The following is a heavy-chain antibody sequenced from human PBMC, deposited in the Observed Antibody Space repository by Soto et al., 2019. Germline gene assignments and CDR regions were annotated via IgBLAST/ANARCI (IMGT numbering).Heavy chain of an antibody. CDR1: GGSISSGDYY. V-gene: IGHV4-30-4*01. CDR2: IYYSGST. D-gene: IGHD3-16*01. Sequence: QVQLQESGPGLVKPSQTLSLTCTVSGGSISSGDYYWSWIRQPPGKGLEWIGYIYYSGSTYYNPSLKSRVTTYLNPSKNQFSLKLSSVAAADPAVYYCARQRAFWGGGGWYFDLWGRGTLVTVSS. J-gene: IGHJ2*01. CDR3: ARQRAFWGGGGWYFDL.